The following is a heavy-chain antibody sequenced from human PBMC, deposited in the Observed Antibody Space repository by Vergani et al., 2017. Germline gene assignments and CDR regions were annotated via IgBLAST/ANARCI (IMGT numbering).Heavy chain of an antibody. J-gene: IGHJ6*03. D-gene: IGHD4-11*01. Sequence: QVQLQQWGGGLLKPSETLSLTCVVNGGSFTSYHWTWIRQSPGEGLEWVGDIDHTGRPDYNPSLKSRLTMSVDKSRNQFSLMLNSVTATDTAIYFCARVNTETNGHLYYHYYMDVWGQGTAVTVS. CDR2: IDHTGRP. CDR1: GGSFTSYH. V-gene: IGHV4-34*01. CDR3: ARVNTETNGHLYYHYYMDV.